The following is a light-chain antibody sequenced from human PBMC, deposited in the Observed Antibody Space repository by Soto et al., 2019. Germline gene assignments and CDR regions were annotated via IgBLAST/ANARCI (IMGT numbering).Light chain of an antibody. V-gene: IGKV3-20*01. CDR1: QSVSNNY. CDR3: QQYNNWPPWT. J-gene: IGKJ1*01. Sequence: EIVLPQSTGTLSLSPGERDTVYCRAGQSVSNNYLAWYQQKPGQAPRLVIYGASNRATGIPDRFSASGSGTDFTLTISRLEPEDFAVYYCQQYNNWPPWTFGQGTKVDIK. CDR2: GAS.